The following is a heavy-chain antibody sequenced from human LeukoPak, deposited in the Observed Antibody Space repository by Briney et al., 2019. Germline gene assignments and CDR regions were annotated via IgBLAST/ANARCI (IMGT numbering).Heavy chain of an antibody. Sequence: SETLSLTCTVSGGSVSSGSYCWSWIRQPPGKGLEWIGYIYYSGNTYYNPSLKSRVAISMDTFKNQFSLKLNSMTAADTAVYYCATAPYEYIWGTYRTNWFDPWGQGTLVTVSS. CDR2: IYYSGNT. D-gene: IGHD3-16*02. CDR3: ATAPYEYIWGTYRTNWFDP. V-gene: IGHV4-61*01. J-gene: IGHJ5*02. CDR1: GGSVSSGSYC.